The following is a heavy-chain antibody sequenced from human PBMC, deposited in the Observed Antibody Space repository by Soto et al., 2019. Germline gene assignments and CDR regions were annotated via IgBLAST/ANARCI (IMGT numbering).Heavy chain of an antibody. CDR2: ISYDGTNK. CDR1: GFTFSNYA. D-gene: IGHD3-22*01. Sequence: QVQLVESGGGVVQPGRSLRLSCAASGFTFSNYAMHWVRQAPGKGLEWVAVISYDGTNKYYADSVKGRFTISRDSSKSTLYLQMTSLRADDTAVYYCVRRAITMILEEYYFDYWGQGTLVTVSS. CDR3: VRRAITMILEEYYFDY. V-gene: IGHV3-30*03. J-gene: IGHJ4*02.